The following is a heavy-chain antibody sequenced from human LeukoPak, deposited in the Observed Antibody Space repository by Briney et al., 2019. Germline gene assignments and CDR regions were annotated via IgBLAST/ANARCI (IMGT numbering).Heavy chain of an antibody. CDR1: GYTFTDYF. D-gene: IGHD5-24*01. Sequence: ASVKVSCKASGYTFTDYFIHWVRQAPGQGLEWTGWINPNSGDTNYAQSFQGRVTMTRDTSISTAYMELSRLTSDDTVVYYCARDPRDGYNCPFDYWGQGTLVTVSS. CDR2: INPNSGDT. V-gene: IGHV1-2*02. CDR3: ARDPRDGYNCPFDY. J-gene: IGHJ4*02.